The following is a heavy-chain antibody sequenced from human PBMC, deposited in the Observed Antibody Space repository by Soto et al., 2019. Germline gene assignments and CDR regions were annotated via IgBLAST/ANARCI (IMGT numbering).Heavy chain of an antibody. Sequence: PGGSLRLSCAASGFTFSSYWMHWVRQAPGKGLVWVSRINSDGSSTSYADSVKGRFTISRDNAKNTLYLQMNSLRAEDTAVYYCSTGGYYYDSSGYYLFDYWGQGTLVTVSS. CDR1: GFTFSSYW. J-gene: IGHJ4*02. CDR3: STGGYYYDSSGYYLFDY. D-gene: IGHD3-22*01. V-gene: IGHV3-74*01. CDR2: INSDGSST.